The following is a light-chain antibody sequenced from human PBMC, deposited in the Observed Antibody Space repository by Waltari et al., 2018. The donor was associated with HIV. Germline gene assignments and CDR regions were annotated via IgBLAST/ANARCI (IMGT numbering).Light chain of an antibody. CDR3: QNYNSAPLA. CDR1: QDITHY. V-gene: IGKV1-27*01. J-gene: IGKJ1*01. Sequence: DIQMTQSPSSLSAFVGDRVTIICRASQDITHYLAWFQQKPGKVPNLLIYTASTLNSGVPSRFSGSGSGTDFTLTISSLQPEDVATYYCQNYNSAPLAFGQGTKVEIK. CDR2: TAS.